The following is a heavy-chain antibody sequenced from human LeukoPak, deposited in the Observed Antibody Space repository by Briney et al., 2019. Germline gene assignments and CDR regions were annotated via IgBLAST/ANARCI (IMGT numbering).Heavy chain of an antibody. CDR1: GFTFSSYG. D-gene: IGHD3-10*01. CDR3: ARGIMVRGVPFDY. CDR2: ISYDGSNK. V-gene: IGHV3-30*03. Sequence: GRSLRLSCAASGFTFSSYGMHWVRQAPGKGLEWVAVISYDGSNKYYADSVKGRFTISRDNSKNTLYLQMNSLRAEDTAVYYCARGIMVRGVPFDYWGQGTLVTVSS. J-gene: IGHJ4*02.